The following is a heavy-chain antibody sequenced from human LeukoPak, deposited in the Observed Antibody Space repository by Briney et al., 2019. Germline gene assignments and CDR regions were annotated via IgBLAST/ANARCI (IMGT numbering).Heavy chain of an antibody. V-gene: IGHV4-39*06. CDR2: VYSSGSI. CDR3: TRDMEYPGAGFDY. D-gene: IGHD3-3*01. Sequence: SETLSLTCTVSSGSLTGYYWSWIRQPPGKGLEWIGSVYSSGSIYYNPSLRSQITISIDTSKNQFPLKLTSVAGADTAMYYCTRDMEYPGAGFDYWGQGIPVTVSS. CDR1: SGSLTGYY. J-gene: IGHJ4*02.